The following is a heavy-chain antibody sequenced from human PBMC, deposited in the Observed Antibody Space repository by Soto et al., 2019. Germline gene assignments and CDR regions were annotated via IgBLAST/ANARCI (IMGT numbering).Heavy chain of an antibody. CDR1: GFTFSSYA. D-gene: IGHD1-26*01. Sequence: EVPLVESGEGLVQPGGSLRLSCVASGFTFSSYAMHWVRQAPGKGLEYVSAISSNGGSTYYADSVKDRFTISRDNXKXXLYLQMGSLRAEDMAVYYCVRDSRTRIVGATSLDYWGQGTLVTVSS. J-gene: IGHJ4*02. CDR3: VRDSRTRIVGATSLDY. V-gene: IGHV3-64*02. CDR2: ISSNGGST.